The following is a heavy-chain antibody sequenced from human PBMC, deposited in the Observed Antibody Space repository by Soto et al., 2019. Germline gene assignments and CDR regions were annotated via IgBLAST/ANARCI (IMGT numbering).Heavy chain of an antibody. V-gene: IGHV3-30*18. D-gene: IGHD2-8*01. Sequence: QVQLVESGGGVVQPGRSLRLSCAASGFTFSSYGMHWVRQAPGKGLEWVAVISYDGSNKYYADSVKGRFTISRDNSKNTLYLQMNSLRAEDTAVYYCANVLRLDSWGQGTLVTVSS. J-gene: IGHJ4*02. CDR3: ANVLRLDS. CDR1: GFTFSSYG. CDR2: ISYDGSNK.